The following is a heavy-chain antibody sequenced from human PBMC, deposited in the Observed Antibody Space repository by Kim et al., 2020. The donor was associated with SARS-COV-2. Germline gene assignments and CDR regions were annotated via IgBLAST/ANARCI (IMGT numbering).Heavy chain of an antibody. CDR1: GITFSSYA. J-gene: IGHJ4*02. CDR2: ISYDGNNI. CDR3: ARGGEWLQPPGGY. D-gene: IGHD3-16*01. V-gene: IGHV3-30-3*01. Sequence: GGSLRLSCAASGITFSSYAMHWVRQAPGKGLEWVAVISYDGNNIYYADSVRGRFTISRDNSKNTVHLQMNSLRAEDTAVYYCARGGEWLQPPGGYWGQGTLVTVSS.